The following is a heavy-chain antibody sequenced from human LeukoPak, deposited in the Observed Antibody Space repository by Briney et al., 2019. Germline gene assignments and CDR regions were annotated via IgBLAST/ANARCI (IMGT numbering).Heavy chain of an antibody. J-gene: IGHJ4*02. CDR3: ARESDDFWSGYYPMFDY. CDR2: IKQDGSEK. D-gene: IGHD3-3*01. Sequence: GGSLRLSYAASGFTFSSYWMSWVRQAPGKGLEWVANIKQDGSEKYYVDSVKGRFAISRDNAKNSLYLQMNSLRAEDTAVYYCARESDDFWSGYYPMFDYWGQGTLITVSS. CDR1: GFTFSSYW. V-gene: IGHV3-7*01.